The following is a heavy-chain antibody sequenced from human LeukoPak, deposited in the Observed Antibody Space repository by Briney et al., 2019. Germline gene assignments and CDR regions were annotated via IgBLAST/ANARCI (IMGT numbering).Heavy chain of an antibody. D-gene: IGHD2-2*01. CDR3: AKGCDGSSCFALFDY. Sequence: GGSLRLSCAASGFTFSSFEMNWVRQAPGKGPEWVSAISGSGGSTYYADSVKGRFTISRDNSKNTLSLEMNSLRAEDTAVYYCAKGCDGSSCFALFDYWGQGTLVTVSS. CDR1: GFTFSSFE. V-gene: IGHV3-23*01. J-gene: IGHJ4*02. CDR2: ISGSGGST.